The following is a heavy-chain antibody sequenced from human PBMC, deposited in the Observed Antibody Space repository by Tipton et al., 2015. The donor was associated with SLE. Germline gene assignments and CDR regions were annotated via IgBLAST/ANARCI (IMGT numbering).Heavy chain of an antibody. Sequence: SLRLFCAASGFTFSSYEMNWVRQAPGKGLEWVSYISSSGSTIYYADSVKGRFTISRDNAKNSLYLQMNSLRAEDTAVYYCAREGTMVRGVTLDCWGQGTLVTVSS. CDR3: AREGTMVRGVTLDC. CDR2: ISSSGSTI. CDR1: GFTFSSYE. J-gene: IGHJ4*02. D-gene: IGHD3-10*01. V-gene: IGHV3-48*03.